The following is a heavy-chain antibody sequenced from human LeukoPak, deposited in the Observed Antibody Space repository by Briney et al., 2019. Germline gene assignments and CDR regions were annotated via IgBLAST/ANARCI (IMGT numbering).Heavy chain of an antibody. CDR1: GFTFSSYA. J-gene: IGHJ5*02. CDR3: ARAVAARSWFDP. D-gene: IGHD6-6*01. Sequence: GRSLRLSCAASGFTFSSYAMHWVRQAPGKGLEWVAVISYDGSNKYYADSVKGRFTISRDNSKNTLHLQMNSLRAEDTAVYYCARAVAARSWFDPWGQGTLVTVSS. V-gene: IGHV3-30*01. CDR2: ISYDGSNK.